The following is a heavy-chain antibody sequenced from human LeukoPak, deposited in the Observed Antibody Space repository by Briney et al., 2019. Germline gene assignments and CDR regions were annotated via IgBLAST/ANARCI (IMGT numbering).Heavy chain of an antibody. J-gene: IGHJ6*03. V-gene: IGHV3-21*01. Sequence: PGGSLRLSCAASGFTFSSYSMNWVRQAPGKGLEWVSSISSSSSYIYYADSVKGRFTISRDNAKNSLYLQMNSLRAEDTAVYYCARDRPSMVYAPYYYYMDVWGKGTTVTVSS. CDR3: ARDRPSMVYAPYYYYMDV. D-gene: IGHD2-8*01. CDR1: GFTFSSYS. CDR2: ISSSSSYI.